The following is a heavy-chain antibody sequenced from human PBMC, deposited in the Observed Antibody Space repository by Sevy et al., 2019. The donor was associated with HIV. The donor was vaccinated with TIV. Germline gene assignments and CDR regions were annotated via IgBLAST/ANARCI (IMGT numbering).Heavy chain of an antibody. J-gene: IGHJ4*02. CDR1: GFTFSSYW. V-gene: IGHV3-7*01. Sequence: GGSLRLSCAASGFTFSSYWMTWVRQAPGKGLEWVANIKQDGSEKYYVDSVKGRFTISRDNAKNSLYLQMNSLRAEDKAIYYCAAGYTSDYLTYWGQGTLVTVSS. CDR2: IKQDGSEK. D-gene: IGHD6-19*01. CDR3: AAGYTSDYLTY.